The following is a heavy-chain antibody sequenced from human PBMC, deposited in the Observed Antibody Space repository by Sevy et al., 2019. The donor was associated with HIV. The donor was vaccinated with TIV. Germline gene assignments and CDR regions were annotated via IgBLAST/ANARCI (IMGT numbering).Heavy chain of an antibody. CDR2: ISYDGNIE. CDR1: GFTFSTHA. CDR3: ARDLGYESTGYLPLFDN. D-gene: IGHD3-22*01. J-gene: IGHJ4*02. V-gene: IGHV3-30-3*01. Sequence: GGSLRLSCAASGFTFSTHAMHWVRQAPGKGLEWVAIISYDGNIEYYPDSVKGRFTNSRDDSKNTLYLQMNSLRSEDTDLYYCARDLGYESTGYLPLFDNWGQGTLVTVSS.